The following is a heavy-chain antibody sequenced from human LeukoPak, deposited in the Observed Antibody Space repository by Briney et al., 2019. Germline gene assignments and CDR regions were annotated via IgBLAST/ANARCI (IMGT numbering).Heavy chain of an antibody. CDR3: AKSQGISIAVAGTSWDY. V-gene: IGHV3-23*01. D-gene: IGHD6-19*01. CDR2: ISGSGGST. CDR1: GFTFSSYA. Sequence: GGSLRLSCAASGFTFSSYAMSWVRQAPGKGPEWVSGISGSGGSTYYADSVKGRFTISRDNSKNTLYLQMSSLRADETAVYYCAKSQGISIAVAGTSWDYWGLGTPVTVSS. J-gene: IGHJ4*02.